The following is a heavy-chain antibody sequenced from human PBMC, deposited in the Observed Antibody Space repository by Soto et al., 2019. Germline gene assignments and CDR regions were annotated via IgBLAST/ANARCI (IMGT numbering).Heavy chain of an antibody. J-gene: IGHJ5*02. CDR3: AHSSFAWSRYGLLAMTYNWFDP. Sequence: QITLKESGPPLVKPTQTLTLTCTFSGFSLSTSGVGVGWIRQPPGKALEWLALIYWDDDKRYSPSLKSRLTITKDTSKNQVVLTMTNMDPVDTATYYCAHSSFAWSRYGLLAMTYNWFDPWGQGTLVTVSS. CDR1: GFSLSTSGVG. CDR2: IYWDDDK. V-gene: IGHV2-5*02. D-gene: IGHD5-18*01.